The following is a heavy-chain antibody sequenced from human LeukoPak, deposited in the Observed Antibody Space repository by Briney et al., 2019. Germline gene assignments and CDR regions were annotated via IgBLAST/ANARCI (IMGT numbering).Heavy chain of an antibody. V-gene: IGHV3-49*04. J-gene: IGHJ4*02. CDR3: TRDQTPYY. CDR2: IRSKIYGGTP. CDR1: GFTFGDYA. Sequence: GGSLRLSCTTSGFTFGDYAMTWVRQAPGKGLEWVGLIRSKIYGGTPEYAASVKGRFTISRDDSKGIAYLQMNSLKTEDTGVYYCTRDQTPYYWGQGTLVTVSS.